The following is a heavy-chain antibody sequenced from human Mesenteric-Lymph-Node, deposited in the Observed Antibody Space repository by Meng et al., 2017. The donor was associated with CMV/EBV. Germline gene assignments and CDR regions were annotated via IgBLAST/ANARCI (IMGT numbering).Heavy chain of an antibody. J-gene: IGHJ5*02. V-gene: IGHV3-7*01. Sequence: GESLKISCAASGFTFSSFWMAWVRQAPGKGLEWVAHINYDGSDKYYVDSVKGRFTISRDNAKNSLYLQMDSLRAEDAAVYYCAKYRRSSESRCLDPWGQGTLVTVSS. CDR2: INYDGSDK. CDR3: AKYRRSSESRCLDP. D-gene: IGHD6-6*01. CDR1: GFTFSSFW.